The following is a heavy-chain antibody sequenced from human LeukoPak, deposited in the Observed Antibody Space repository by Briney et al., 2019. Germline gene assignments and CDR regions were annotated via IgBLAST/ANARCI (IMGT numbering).Heavy chain of an antibody. Sequence: GGSLRLSCAASGFTVSSNYMSWVRQAPGKGPEWVSVIYSGGSTYYADSVKGRFTISRDNSKNTLYLQMNSLRAEDTAVYYCARDRRIAARNPRGYYYYMDVWGKGTTATVSS. J-gene: IGHJ6*03. CDR2: IYSGGST. CDR3: ARDRRIAARNPRGYYYYMDV. V-gene: IGHV3-53*01. CDR1: GFTVSSNY. D-gene: IGHD6-6*01.